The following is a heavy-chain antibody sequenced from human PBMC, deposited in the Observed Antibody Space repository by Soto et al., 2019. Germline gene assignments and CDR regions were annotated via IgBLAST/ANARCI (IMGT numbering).Heavy chain of an antibody. J-gene: IGHJ6*02. CDR2: IKQDGSEK. CDR3: ARYDFWSGYTHYYYYGMDV. Sequence: GESLKISCAASGFTFSSYWMSWVRQAPGKGLEWVANIKQDGSEKYYVDSVKGRFTISRDNAKNSLYLQMNSLRAEDTAVYYCARYDFWSGYTHYYYYGMDVWGQGTTVTVSS. CDR1: GFTFSSYW. V-gene: IGHV3-7*01. D-gene: IGHD3-3*01.